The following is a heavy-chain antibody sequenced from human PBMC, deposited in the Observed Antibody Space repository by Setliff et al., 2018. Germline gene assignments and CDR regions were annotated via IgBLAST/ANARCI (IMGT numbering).Heavy chain of an antibody. Sequence: PSETLSLTCTVSGGSISSYYWIWIRQPPGKGLEWIGYIYSSGRTNYNPSLKSRVTLSVDTSNNQFSLKVSSVTAADTAVYYCARAPPNRYSGSYEYFCMDVWGKGTTVTVSS. CDR1: GGSISSYY. V-gene: IGHV4-4*08. CDR2: IYSSGRT. CDR3: ARAPPNRYSGSYEYFCMDV. D-gene: IGHD1-26*01. J-gene: IGHJ6*03.